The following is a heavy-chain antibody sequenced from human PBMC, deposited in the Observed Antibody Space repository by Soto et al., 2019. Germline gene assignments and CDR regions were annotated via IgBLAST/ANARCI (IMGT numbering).Heavy chain of an antibody. V-gene: IGHV3-30-3*01. CDR2: ISYDGSNK. CDR3: ARDPPAVVVPAAISYYYGMDV. CDR1: GFTFSSYA. D-gene: IGHD2-2*01. Sequence: GGSLRLSCAASGFTFSSYAMHWVRQAPGKGLEWVAVISYDGSNKYYADSVKGRFTISRDNSKNTLYLQMNSLRAEDTAVYYCARDPPAVVVPAAISYYYGMDVWGQGTTVTVSS. J-gene: IGHJ6*02.